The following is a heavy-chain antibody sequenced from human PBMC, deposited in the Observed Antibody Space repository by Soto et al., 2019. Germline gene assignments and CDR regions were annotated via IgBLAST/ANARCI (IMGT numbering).Heavy chain of an antibody. V-gene: IGHV3-23*01. D-gene: IGHD3-10*01. Sequence: GGSLRLSCTASGFTFSDYAMAWVRQAPGKGLEWVSTISGGSSVTYYGDSVKGRFTISRDNAKKILFLQLNRLSAEDTATYYCAKVLSKNYYYPFDFWGQGAQVTISS. CDR2: ISGGSSVT. CDR1: GFTFSDYA. CDR3: AKVLSKNYYYPFDF. J-gene: IGHJ4*02.